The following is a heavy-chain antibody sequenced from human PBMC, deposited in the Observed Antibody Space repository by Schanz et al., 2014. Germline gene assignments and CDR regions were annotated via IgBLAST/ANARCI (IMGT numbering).Heavy chain of an antibody. Sequence: QVHLVESGGGVVQPGRSLRLSCAASGFTFSSYPMHWVRQAPGKGLEWVALISYDGINKYYADSVKGRFTISRDNSKNSLYLQMNSLRAEDTAVYYCARGRCGSTTCYIDNWFDPWGQGTLVTVSS. CDR3: ARGRCGSTTCYIDNWFDP. V-gene: IGHV3-30*04. CDR1: GFTFSSYP. J-gene: IGHJ5*02. CDR2: ISYDGINK. D-gene: IGHD2-2*02.